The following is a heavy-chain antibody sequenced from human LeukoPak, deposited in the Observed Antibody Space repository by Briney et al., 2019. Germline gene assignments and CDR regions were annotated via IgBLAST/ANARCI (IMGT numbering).Heavy chain of an antibody. Sequence: GGSLRLSCAASGFTFSNAWMNWVRQAPGKGLERVGRIKNKIASGTTDYAAPVKGRFTISRDDSKNTLFLQMNSLKTEDTAMYYCTTNDAFDIWGQGTMVTVSS. CDR1: GFTFSNAW. CDR2: IKNKIASGTT. V-gene: IGHV3-15*01. J-gene: IGHJ3*02. CDR3: TTNDAFDI.